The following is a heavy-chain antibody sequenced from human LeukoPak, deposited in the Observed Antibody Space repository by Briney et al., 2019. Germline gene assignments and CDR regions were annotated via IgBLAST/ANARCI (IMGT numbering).Heavy chain of an antibody. Sequence: SETLSLTCTVSGGSISSYYWSWIRQPPGKGLEWIGYIYYSGSTNYKPSLKSRVTISVDPSKHQFSLKLNSVTAADTAVYYCATGGYYGSGNDFRFDPWGQGTLVTVSS. CDR2: IYYSGST. V-gene: IGHV4-59*01. D-gene: IGHD3-10*01. CDR3: ATGGYYGSGNDFRFDP. J-gene: IGHJ5*02. CDR1: GGSISSYY.